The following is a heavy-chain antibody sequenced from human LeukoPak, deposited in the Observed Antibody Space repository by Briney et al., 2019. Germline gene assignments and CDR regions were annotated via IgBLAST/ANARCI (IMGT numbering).Heavy chain of an antibody. Sequence: PSETLSLTCTVSGGSISSYYWSWIRQPPGKGLEWIGYIYYSGSTNYNPSLKSRVTISVDTSKNQFSLKLSSVTAADTAVYYCARASSSWYGMDVWGQGTTVTVFS. V-gene: IGHV4-59*01. CDR1: GGSISSYY. CDR3: ARASSSWYGMDV. J-gene: IGHJ6*02. CDR2: IYYSGST. D-gene: IGHD2-15*01.